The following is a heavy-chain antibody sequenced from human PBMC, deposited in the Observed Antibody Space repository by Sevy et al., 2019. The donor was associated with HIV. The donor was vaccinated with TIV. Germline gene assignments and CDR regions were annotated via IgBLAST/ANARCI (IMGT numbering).Heavy chain of an antibody. J-gene: IGHJ2*01. V-gene: IGHV3-53*04. CDR1: GFTVSSNY. CDR2: IYSGGST. CDR3: ARVSPPYYDFWSGYSEDWYFDL. D-gene: IGHD3-3*01. Sequence: GGSLRLSCAASGFTVSSNYMSWVRQAPGKGLEWVSVIYSGGSTYYADSVKGRFTISRHNSKNTLYLQMNSLRAEDTXXYYCARVSPPYYDFWSGYSEDWYFDLWGRGTLVTVSS.